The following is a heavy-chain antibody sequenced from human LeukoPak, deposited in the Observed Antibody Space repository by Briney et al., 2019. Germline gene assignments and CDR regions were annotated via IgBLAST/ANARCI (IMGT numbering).Heavy chain of an antibody. J-gene: IGHJ4*02. V-gene: IGHV3-15*01. CDR2: IKRIIYGGPT. CDR3: AAQGGSGDLRY. CDR1: GFTFSNTW. Sequence: GVSLRLSCAASGFTFSNTWMNWVGQAPGKGLEWVGRIKRIIYGGPTDYAAPVKGRFTVSRDDSINTLYLQMSSLKTEDTAVYYCAAQGGSGDLRYWGQGTLVTVSS. D-gene: IGHD4-17*01.